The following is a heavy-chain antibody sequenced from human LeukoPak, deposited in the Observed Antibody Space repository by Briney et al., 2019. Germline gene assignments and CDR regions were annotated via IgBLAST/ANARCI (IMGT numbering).Heavy chain of an antibody. CDR3: ARDREVVAGTAFDY. V-gene: IGHV3-74*01. CDR2: IKSDGSST. CDR1: GFTFSSYW. J-gene: IGHJ4*02. D-gene: IGHD6-19*01. Sequence: GGSLRLSCAASGFTFSSYWMHWVRQAPGKGLVRVSRIKSDGSSTSYADSVKGRFTIARGNAKNTLYLQMNSLRAEDTAVYYCARDREVVAGTAFDYWGQGTLATVSS.